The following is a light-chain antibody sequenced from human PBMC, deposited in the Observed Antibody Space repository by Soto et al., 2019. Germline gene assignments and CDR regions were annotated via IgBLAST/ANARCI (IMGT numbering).Light chain of an antibody. CDR1: EGISRW. V-gene: IGKV1-5*01. Sequence: IQMTQSPSTVSASVGDRVTITCRASEGISRWLAWYQQEPGKAPKLLIYDASDLESGVPSRFSGSGSGTEFTLTISSLQPEDFATYYCHQYNTWTFGQGTKVDIK. CDR2: DAS. J-gene: IGKJ1*01. CDR3: HQYNTWT.